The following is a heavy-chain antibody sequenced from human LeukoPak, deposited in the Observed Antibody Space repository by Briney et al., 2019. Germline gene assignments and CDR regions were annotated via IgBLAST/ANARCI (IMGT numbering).Heavy chain of an antibody. CDR3: ARLGYCSSTSCYSLFYYYYYMDV. D-gene: IGHD2-2*01. J-gene: IGHJ6*03. Sequence: SETLSLTCTVSGGSISSSSYYWGWIRPPPGKGLEWIGSIYYSGSTYYNPSLKSRVTISVDTSKNQFSLKLSSVTAADTAVYYCARLGYCSSTSCYSLFYYYYYMDVWSKGTTVTVSS. V-gene: IGHV4-39*01. CDR2: IYYSGST. CDR1: GGSISSSSYY.